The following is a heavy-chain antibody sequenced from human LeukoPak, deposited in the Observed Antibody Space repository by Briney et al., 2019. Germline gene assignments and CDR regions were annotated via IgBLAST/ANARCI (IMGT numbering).Heavy chain of an antibody. V-gene: IGHV4-34*01. Sequence: SETLSLTCAVYGGSFSGYYWSWIRQPPGKGLEWIGEINHSGSTNYNPSLKSRVTISVDTSKDQFSLKLSSVTAADTAVYYCARDGYYGPFHYWGQGTLVTVSS. CDR3: ARDGYYGPFHY. D-gene: IGHD3-10*01. J-gene: IGHJ4*02. CDR1: GGSFSGYY. CDR2: INHSGST.